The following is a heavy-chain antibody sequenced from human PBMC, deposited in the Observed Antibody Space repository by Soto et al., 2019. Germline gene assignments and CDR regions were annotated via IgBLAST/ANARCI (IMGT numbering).Heavy chain of an antibody. J-gene: IGHJ4*02. CDR1: GGSISSSSYY. V-gene: IGHV4-39*01. D-gene: IGHD3-22*01. Sequence: QLQLQASGPGLVKPSETLSLTCTVSGGSISSSSYYWGWIRQPPGKGLEWIGSIYYSGSTYYNPSLKSRVTRSVDTSKNQFSLKLSSVTAADTAVYYCARDYDSSGDYWGQGTLVTVSS. CDR3: ARDYDSSGDY. CDR2: IYYSGST.